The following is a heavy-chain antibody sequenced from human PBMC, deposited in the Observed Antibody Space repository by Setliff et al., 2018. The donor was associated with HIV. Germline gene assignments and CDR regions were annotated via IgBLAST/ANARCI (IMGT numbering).Heavy chain of an antibody. CDR2: ISESG. V-gene: IGHV3-23*01. J-gene: IGHJ4*02. CDR3: ARHDVVRGAIDN. Sequence: PGGSLRLSCAASGFAFSSQAMSWVRQAPGKGLDWVSVISESGYSADSVKGRFTISRDNSKNMLYLQMNSLRAEDTAVYYCARHDVVRGAIDNWGQGTLVTVSS. D-gene: IGHD3-10*01. CDR1: GFAFSSQA.